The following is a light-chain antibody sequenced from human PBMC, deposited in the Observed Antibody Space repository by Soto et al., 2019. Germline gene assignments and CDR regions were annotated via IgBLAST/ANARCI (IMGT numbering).Light chain of an antibody. CDR1: QSVSSN. Sequence: EIVMTQSTATLCVSPGARASLPGRASQSVSSNLAWYQHKPGQAPSLLFYDASTRATGIPARFSGSGSGTDFTLTISSLEPEDFAVYYCQQRSNWITFGQGTRLEIK. CDR2: DAS. J-gene: IGKJ5*01. CDR3: QQRSNWIT. V-gene: IGKV3-11*01.